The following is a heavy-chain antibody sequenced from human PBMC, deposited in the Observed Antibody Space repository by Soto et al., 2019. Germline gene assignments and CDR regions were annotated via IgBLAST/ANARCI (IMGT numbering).Heavy chain of an antibody. J-gene: IGHJ6*02. CDR1: GGAFSSYA. Sequence: SVKVSCKASGGAFSSYAISWVRQAPGQGLEWMGGIIPIFGTANYAQKFQGRVTITADKSTSTAYMELSSLRSEDMAVYYCARGGYNYYGMDVWGQGTTVTVSS. V-gene: IGHV1-69*06. CDR3: ARGGYNYYGMDV. CDR2: IIPIFGTA. D-gene: IGHD2-15*01.